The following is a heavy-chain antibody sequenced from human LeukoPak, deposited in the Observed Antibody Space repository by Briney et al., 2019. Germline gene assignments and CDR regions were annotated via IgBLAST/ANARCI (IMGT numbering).Heavy chain of an antibody. J-gene: IGHJ4*02. Sequence: GGSLRLSCAASGXTFSSYWMHWVPQAPGKGLVWVSRIKSDGSSTSYPDSVKGRFTISRDNAKNTLYLQMNSLRAEDTAVYYCARAVGNSEDFDYWGQGTLVTVSS. CDR2: IKSDGSST. CDR1: GXTFSSYW. V-gene: IGHV3-74*01. D-gene: IGHD4-23*01. CDR3: ARAVGNSEDFDY.